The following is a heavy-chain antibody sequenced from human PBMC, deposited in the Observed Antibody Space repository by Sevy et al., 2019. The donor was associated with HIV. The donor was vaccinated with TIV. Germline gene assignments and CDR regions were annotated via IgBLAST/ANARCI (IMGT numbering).Heavy chain of an antibody. J-gene: IGHJ4*02. CDR3: VTTKDYYDTSGYPFDS. CDR1: GYTLTELS. V-gene: IGHV1-24*01. D-gene: IGHD3-22*01. CDR2: FDPEDDEK. Sequence: ASVKVSCKVSGYTLTELSMHWVRQAPGKGLEWMGTFDPEDDEKIYAQKFQGRVTMTEDTSTDTAYMELRRLRSEDTAVYYCVTTKDYYDTSGYPFDSWGQGTLVTVSS.